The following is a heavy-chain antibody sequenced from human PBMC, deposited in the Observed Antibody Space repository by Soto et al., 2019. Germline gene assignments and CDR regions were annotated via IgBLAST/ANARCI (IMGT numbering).Heavy chain of an antibody. V-gene: IGHV3-23*01. CDR2: VSGSGVST. Sequence: EVQLLESGGGLVQPGGSLRLSCAASGFTFSNFAMGWVRQAPGKGLEWVSGVSGSGVSTFYADSVKGRFTISRDNSRGSVYVKMNSLRAEDTAVYYCEKDRNGDAIVVVADPRGGQGTLVTVSS. CDR1: GFTFSNFA. J-gene: IGHJ4*02. D-gene: IGHD2-15*01. CDR3: EKDRNGDAIVVVADPR.